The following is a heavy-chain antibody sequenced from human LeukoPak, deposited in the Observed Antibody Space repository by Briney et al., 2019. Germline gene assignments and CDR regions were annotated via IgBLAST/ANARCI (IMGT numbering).Heavy chain of an antibody. J-gene: IGHJ5*02. D-gene: IGHD2-21*01. Sequence: GGSLRLSCAASGFTISSYSMNWVRQTPGKGLAWVSSISSSSSHIYYADSVKGRFTISRDNAKNSLYLQMNSLRAEDTAVYYCARDSSLLPWFDPWGQGTLVTVSS. CDR1: GFTISSYS. CDR3: ARDSSLLPWFDP. CDR2: ISSSSSHI. V-gene: IGHV3-21*01.